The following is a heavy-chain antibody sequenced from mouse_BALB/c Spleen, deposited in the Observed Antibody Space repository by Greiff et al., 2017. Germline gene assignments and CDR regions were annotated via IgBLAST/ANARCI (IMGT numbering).Heavy chain of an antibody. Sequence: VQLQESGAELARPGASVKMSCKASGYTFTSYTMHWVKQRPGQGLEWIGYINPSSGYTNYNQKFKDKATLTADKSSSTAYMQLSSLTSEDSAVYYCARRIYYDYDEAWFAYWGQGTLVTVSA. CDR1: GYTFTSYT. D-gene: IGHD2-4*01. CDR2: INPSSGYT. J-gene: IGHJ3*01. CDR3: ARRIYYDYDEAWFAY. V-gene: IGHV1-4*01.